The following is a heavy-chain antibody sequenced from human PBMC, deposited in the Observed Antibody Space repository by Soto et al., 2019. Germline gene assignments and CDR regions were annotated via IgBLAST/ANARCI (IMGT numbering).Heavy chain of an antibody. V-gene: IGHV4-59*08. D-gene: IGHD3-3*01. CDR2: IYYSGST. CDR1: GGSISSYY. CDR3: ARCPSVVTIFGVPKSYYMDV. Sequence: SETLSLTCTVSGGSISSYYWSWIRQPPGKGLEWIGYIYYSGSTNYNPSLKSRVTISVDTSKNQFSLKLSSVTAADTAVYYCARCPSVVTIFGVPKSYYMDVWGKGTTVTVSS. J-gene: IGHJ6*03.